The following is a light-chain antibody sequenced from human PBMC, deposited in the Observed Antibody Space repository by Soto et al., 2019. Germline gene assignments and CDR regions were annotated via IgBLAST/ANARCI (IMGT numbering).Light chain of an antibody. CDR3: QQYHSYPIT. V-gene: IGKV1-5*03. CDR1: QSISSW. J-gene: IGKJ5*01. Sequence: DIQMTQSPSTLSASVGDRVTITCRASQSISSWLAWYQQKPGKAPKLLIYKASSLESGVPSRFSVSGSGTEFTLTISSLQPDDFATYYCQQYHSYPITFGQGTRLEIK. CDR2: KAS.